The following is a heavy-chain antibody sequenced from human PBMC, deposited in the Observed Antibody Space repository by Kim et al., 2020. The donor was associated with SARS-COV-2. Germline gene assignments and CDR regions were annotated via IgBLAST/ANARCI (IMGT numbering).Heavy chain of an antibody. D-gene: IGHD1-7*01. CDR3: AHRRNWNYGGGFDY. Sequence: SPSLKSRLTITKDTAKNRVVLTMTNMDPVDTATYYCAHRRNWNYGGGFDYWGQGTLVTVSS. J-gene: IGHJ4*02. V-gene: IGHV2-5*01.